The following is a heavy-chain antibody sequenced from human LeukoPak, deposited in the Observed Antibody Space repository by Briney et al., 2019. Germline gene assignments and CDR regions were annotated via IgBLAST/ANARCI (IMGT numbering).Heavy chain of an antibody. V-gene: IGHV3-53*01. D-gene: IGHD6-19*01. CDR1: GFTFSSYA. J-gene: IGHJ4*02. CDR2: IYSDGGT. CDR3: ARDSSGPAY. Sequence: GGSLRLSCAASGFTFSSYAMSWVRQAPGKGLEWVSVIYSDGGTFYADSVKGRFTISRDNSKNTLYLQMDSLRAEDTAVYYCARDSSGPAYWGQGTLVTVSS.